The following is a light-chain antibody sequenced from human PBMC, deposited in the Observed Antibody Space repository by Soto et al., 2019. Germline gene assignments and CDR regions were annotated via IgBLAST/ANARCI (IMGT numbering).Light chain of an antibody. CDR3: QMYNNWVGT. J-gene: IGKJ4*01. Sequence: EMVVTQSRAPVSGCLGKGRTRAGRASQSVSSNLAWYQQKPGQAPRLLIYGASTRATGIPARFRGSGSGTDFTLTINSLQSEDFAVYYCQMYNNWVGTFGGGTTGDIK. CDR1: QSVSSN. V-gene: IGKV3-15*01. CDR2: GAS.